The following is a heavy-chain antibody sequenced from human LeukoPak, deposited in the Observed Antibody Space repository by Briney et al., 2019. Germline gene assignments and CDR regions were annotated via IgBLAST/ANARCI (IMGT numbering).Heavy chain of an antibody. V-gene: IGHV3-21*01. CDR3: AELGITMIGGV. D-gene: IGHD3-10*02. CDR1: GFTFSSYS. J-gene: IGHJ6*04. CDR2: IGTSSSYI. Sequence: GGSLRLSCAASGFTFSSYSMNWVRQAPGKGLEWVSSIGTSSSYIYYADSLKGRFTISRDNAKNSLYLQMNSLRAEDTAVYYCAELGITMIGGVWGKGTTVTISS.